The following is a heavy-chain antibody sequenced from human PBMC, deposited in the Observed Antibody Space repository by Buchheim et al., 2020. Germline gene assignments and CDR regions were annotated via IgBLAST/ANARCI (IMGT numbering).Heavy chain of an antibody. D-gene: IGHD6-6*01. J-gene: IGHJ5*02. CDR1: GYSFTSYG. CDR3: ARVKSSSSNWFDP. Sequence: QVQLVQFGAEVKKAGASVKVSCKASGYSFTSYGITWVRQAPGQGLEWMGWINGYNGNTKYAQKLLDRVTMTTDTSTTTAYMELRSLRFDDTAVYYCARVKSSSSNWFDPWGQGTL. CDR2: INGYNGNT. V-gene: IGHV1-18*01.